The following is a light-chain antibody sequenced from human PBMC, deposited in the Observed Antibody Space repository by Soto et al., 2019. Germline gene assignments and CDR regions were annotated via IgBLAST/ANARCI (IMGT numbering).Light chain of an antibody. Sequence: IRMTQSPSSLSASVGDRVTITCQASQDISNYLNWYQQKPGKAPKLLIYAASTLQSGVPSRFSGSGSGTDFTLTISCLQSEDFATYYCQQYYSYPQTFGQGTKVDIK. CDR2: AAS. CDR1: QDISNY. CDR3: QQYYSYPQT. J-gene: IGKJ1*01. V-gene: IGKV1-8*01.